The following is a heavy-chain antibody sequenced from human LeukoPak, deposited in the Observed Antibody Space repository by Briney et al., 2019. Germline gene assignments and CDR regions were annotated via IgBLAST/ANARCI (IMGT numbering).Heavy chain of an antibody. CDR2: ISGSGGST. V-gene: IGHV3-23*01. J-gene: IGHJ4*02. CDR3: ARDQENYDFWSGYFY. D-gene: IGHD3-3*01. Sequence: PGGSLRLSCAASGFTFSSYAMSWVRQAPGKGLEWVSAISGSGGSTYYADSVKGRFTISRDNSKNTLYLQMNSLRAEDTAVYYCARDQENYDFWSGYFYWGQGTLVTVSS. CDR1: GFTFSSYA.